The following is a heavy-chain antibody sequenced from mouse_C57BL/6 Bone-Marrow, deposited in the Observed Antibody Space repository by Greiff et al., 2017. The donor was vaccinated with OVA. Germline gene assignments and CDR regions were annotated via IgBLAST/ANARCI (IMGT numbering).Heavy chain of an antibody. Sequence: PLPHPFSDLVIPGASVKLSCNSSGYTFTSYWMHWVKQRPGQGLECIGEIDPSDSYTNYNQKFKGKSTLTVDKSSSTAYMQLSSLTSEDSAVYYCARGSTGTPLTDYWGQGTTLTVSS. CDR1: GYTFTSYW. V-gene: IGHV1-69*01. J-gene: IGHJ2*01. CDR2: IDPSDSYT. D-gene: IGHD4-1*01. CDR3: ARGSTGTPLTDY.